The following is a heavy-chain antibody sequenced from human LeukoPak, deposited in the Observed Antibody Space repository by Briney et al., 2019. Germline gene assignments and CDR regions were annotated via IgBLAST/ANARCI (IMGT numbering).Heavy chain of an antibody. V-gene: IGHV4-30-2*01. CDR2: IYHSGST. CDR3: ASSSSSYYYGMDV. Sequence: SQTLSLTCTVSGGSISSGGYYWSWIRQPPGKGLEWIGYIYHSGSTYYNPSLKSRVTISVDKSKNQFSLKLSSVTAADTAVYYCASSSSSYYYGMDVWGQGTTVTVSS. D-gene: IGHD6-13*01. J-gene: IGHJ6*02. CDR1: GGSISSGGYY.